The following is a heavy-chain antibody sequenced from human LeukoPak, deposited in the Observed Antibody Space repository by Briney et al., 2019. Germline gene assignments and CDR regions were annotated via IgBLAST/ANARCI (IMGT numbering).Heavy chain of an antibody. V-gene: IGHV3-23*01. CDR3: AKDDDILTGYEYYFDY. CDR2: ISGSGGST. Sequence: PGGSLRLSCAASGFTFSSYDMSWVRQAPGKGLEWVSAISGSGGSTYYADSVKGRFTISRDNSKNTLYLQMNSLRAEDTAVYYCAKDDDILTGYEYYFDYWGQGTLVTVSS. D-gene: IGHD3-9*01. CDR1: GFTFSSYD. J-gene: IGHJ4*02.